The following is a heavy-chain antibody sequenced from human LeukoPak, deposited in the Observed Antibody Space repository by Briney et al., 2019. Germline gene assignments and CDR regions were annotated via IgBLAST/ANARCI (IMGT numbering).Heavy chain of an antibody. D-gene: IGHD1-26*01. Sequence: GGSLRLSCAASGFTFSSFAVGWVRQAPGKGLEWVSSIGGGGTAYYAGSVKGRFTISRDNSKNTLYLQVNGLRAEDTAVYYCAKMRGHPREAYYFDSWGQGALVTVSS. J-gene: IGHJ4*02. CDR2: IGGGGTA. V-gene: IGHV3-23*01. CDR3: AKMRGHPREAYYFDS. CDR1: GFTFSSFA.